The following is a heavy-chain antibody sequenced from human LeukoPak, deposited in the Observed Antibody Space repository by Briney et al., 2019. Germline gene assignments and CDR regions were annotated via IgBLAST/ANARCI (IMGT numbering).Heavy chain of an antibody. D-gene: IGHD2-2*03. Sequence: SVKVSYEASGGTFSSYAISWVRQAPGQGLEWMGRIIPILGIANYAQKFQGRVTITADKSTSTAYMELSSLRSEDTAVYYCARPMDIVVVPAALGRGVDAFDIWGQGTMVTVSS. CDR3: ARPMDIVVVPAALGRGVDAFDI. CDR1: GGTFSSYA. J-gene: IGHJ3*02. V-gene: IGHV1-69*04. CDR2: IIPILGIA.